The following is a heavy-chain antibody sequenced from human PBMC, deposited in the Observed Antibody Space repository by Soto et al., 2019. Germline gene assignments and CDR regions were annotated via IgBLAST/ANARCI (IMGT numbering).Heavy chain of an antibody. Sequence: EVQVVESGGGLVQPGGSLRLSCAASGFTFSNYWIHWVRQAPGKGLVWVSRINSAGTSTSYADSVKGRFTISRDNAKNTLYLQMNSLRVEDTAVYYCARAVRSGSYPYYYYGMDVWGQGTTVTVSS. J-gene: IGHJ6*02. D-gene: IGHD3-10*01. CDR3: ARAVRSGSYPYYYYGMDV. CDR1: GFTFSNYW. CDR2: INSAGTST. V-gene: IGHV3-74*01.